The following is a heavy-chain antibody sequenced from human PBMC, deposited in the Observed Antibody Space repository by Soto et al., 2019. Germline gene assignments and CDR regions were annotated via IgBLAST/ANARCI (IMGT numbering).Heavy chain of an antibody. CDR1: GYAFTTYV. J-gene: IGHJ4*02. Sequence: QVHLVQSGAEVKKPGASVKVSCKGSGYAFTTYVITWVRQAPGQGLELMGWISAHNGNTNYAQKLQGRVTVTRDKSTSTAYMELRSLRSDDTAVYYCARGRYGDYWGQGALVTVSS. CDR2: ISAHNGNT. D-gene: IGHD1-1*01. CDR3: ARGRYGDY. V-gene: IGHV1-18*01.